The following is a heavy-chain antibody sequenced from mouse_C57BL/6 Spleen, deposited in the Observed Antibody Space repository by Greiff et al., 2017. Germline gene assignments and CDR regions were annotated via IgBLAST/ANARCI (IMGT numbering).Heavy chain of an antibody. V-gene: IGHV1-82*01. CDR3: ARGGYFDY. CDR1: GYAFSSSW. Sequence: QVQLQQSGPELVKPGASVKISCKASGYAFSSSWMNWVKQRPGKGLEWIGRIYPGDGDTNYNGKFKGKATLTADKSSSTAYMQLSSLTSEDSAVYFCARGGYFDYGGQGTTLTVSS. CDR2: IYPGDGDT. J-gene: IGHJ2*01.